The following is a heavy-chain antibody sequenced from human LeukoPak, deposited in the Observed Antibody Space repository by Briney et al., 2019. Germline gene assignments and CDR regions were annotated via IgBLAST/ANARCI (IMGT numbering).Heavy chain of an antibody. CDR2: IDHSRST. D-gene: IGHD2-2*01. J-gene: IGHJ4*02. CDR3: ARHAGGDIVVVPAAYFDY. V-gene: IGHV4-38-2*01. CDR1: GYSISSGYY. Sequence: SETLSLTCAVSGYSISSGYYWGWIRPPPGKGREWIGMIDHSRSTYYNPSLKSRVTISVDTSKNQFSLKLSSVTAADTAVYYCARHAGGDIVVVPAAYFDYWGQGTLVTVSS.